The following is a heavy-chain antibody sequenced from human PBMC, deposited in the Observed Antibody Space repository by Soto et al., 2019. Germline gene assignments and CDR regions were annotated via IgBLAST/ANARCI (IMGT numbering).Heavy chain of an antibody. CDR3: ARVRQEILMNA. V-gene: IGHV3-30*03. CDR2: ISNGGGKT. Sequence: GGSLRLSCLASGFTFSNYSMHWVRQAPGKGLEWVAYISNGGGKTYYADSVKGRFTVSRDNSKNALFLEMNSLRDDDTAIYYCARVRQEILMNAWGQGTRVTVSS. CDR1: GFTFSNYS. D-gene: IGHD3-16*01. J-gene: IGHJ5*02.